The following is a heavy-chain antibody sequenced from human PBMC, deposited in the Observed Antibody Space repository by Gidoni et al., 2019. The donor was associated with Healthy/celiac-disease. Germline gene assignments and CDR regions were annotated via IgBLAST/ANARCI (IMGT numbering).Heavy chain of an antibody. CDR1: GFTFSSYG. CDR2: ISYDGSNK. Sequence: QVQLVESGGGVVQPGRSLRLSCAASGFTFSSYGMHWVRQAPGKGLEWVAVISYDGSNKYYADSVKGRFTISRDNSKNTLYLQMNSLRAEDTAVYYCAKAGREPRDYYYYGMDVWGQGTTVTVSS. CDR3: AKAGREPRDYYYYGMDV. D-gene: IGHD1-26*01. V-gene: IGHV3-30*18. J-gene: IGHJ6*02.